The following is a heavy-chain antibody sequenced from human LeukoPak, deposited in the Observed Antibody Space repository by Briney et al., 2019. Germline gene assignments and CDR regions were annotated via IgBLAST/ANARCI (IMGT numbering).Heavy chain of an antibody. J-gene: IGHJ3*02. CDR2: ISGSGGSST. Sequence: PGGSLRLSCAASGFTFISYAMSWVRQAPGKGLEWVSSISGSGGSSTYYADSVKGRFTISRDNSKNTLYLQMNSLRADDTAVYYCAKDLTVTAIRSYGFAGAFDIWGQGTMVTVSS. D-gene: IGHD2-21*02. V-gene: IGHV3-23*01. CDR3: AKDLTVTAIRSYGFAGAFDI. CDR1: GFTFISYA.